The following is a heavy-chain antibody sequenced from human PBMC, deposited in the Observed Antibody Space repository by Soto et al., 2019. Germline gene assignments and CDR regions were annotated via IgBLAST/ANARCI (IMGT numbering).Heavy chain of an antibody. D-gene: IGHD3-22*01. V-gene: IGHV3-23*01. CDR3: ARPRRGDYYDSSGYYPRRLNPRFYFDY. CDR1: GFTFSSYA. Sequence: GGSLRLSCAASGFTFSSYAMSWVRQAPGKGLEWVSAISGSGGSTYYADSVKGRFTISRDNSKNTLYLQMNSLGAEDTAVYYCARPRRGDYYDSSGYYPRRLNPRFYFDYWGQGTLVTVSS. J-gene: IGHJ4*02. CDR2: ISGSGGST.